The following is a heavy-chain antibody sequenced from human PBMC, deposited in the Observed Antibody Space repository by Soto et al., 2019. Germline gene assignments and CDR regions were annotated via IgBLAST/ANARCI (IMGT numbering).Heavy chain of an antibody. Sequence: QLQLQESGPGLVKPSETLSLTCTVSGGSISSSSYYWGWIRQPPGKGLEWIGSIYYSGSTYYNPSLSGRVTLSVDTSKSQFSLKLRSVTAADTAVYYCARHDWAKPFDYWGQGTLVTVSS. D-gene: IGHD3-9*01. CDR1: GGSISSSSYY. J-gene: IGHJ4*02. CDR3: ARHDWAKPFDY. V-gene: IGHV4-39*01. CDR2: IYYSGST.